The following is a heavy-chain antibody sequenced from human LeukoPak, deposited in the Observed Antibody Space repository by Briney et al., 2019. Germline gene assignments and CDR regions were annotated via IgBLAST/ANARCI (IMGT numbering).Heavy chain of an antibody. Sequence: PSGTLSLTCAVSGGSISSSNWWSWVRPPPGKGLEWIGEIYHSGSTNYNPSLKSRVTISVDKSKNQFSLKLSSVTAADTAVYYCARARSGSHKYFQHWGQGTLVTVSS. V-gene: IGHV4-4*02. CDR3: ARARSGSHKYFQH. J-gene: IGHJ1*01. CDR2: IYHSGST. D-gene: IGHD3-3*01. CDR1: GGSISSSNW.